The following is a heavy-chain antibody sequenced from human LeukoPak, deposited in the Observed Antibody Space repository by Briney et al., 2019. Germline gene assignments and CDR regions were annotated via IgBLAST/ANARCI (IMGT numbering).Heavy chain of an antibody. J-gene: IGHJ2*01. CDR2: IYYSGST. V-gene: IGHV4-59*01. D-gene: IGHD6-19*01. CDR1: GGSISGYY. Sequence: SETLSLTCTVSGGSISGYYWSWIRQPPGKGLEWIGYIYYSGSTNYNPSLKSRVTISVDTSKNQFSLKLSSVTAADTAVYYCARDSSGWYFDLWGRGTLVTVSS. CDR3: ARDSSGWYFDL.